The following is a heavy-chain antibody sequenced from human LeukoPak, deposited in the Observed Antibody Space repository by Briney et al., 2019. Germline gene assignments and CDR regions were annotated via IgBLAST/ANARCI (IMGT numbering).Heavy chain of an antibody. CDR3: ARDLGLYPF. V-gene: IGHV3-53*01. J-gene: IGHJ3*01. CDR1: GFTVSSNY. Sequence: GGSLRLSCTASGFTVSSNYMSWVRQAPGKGLEWVSVIYSGGSIYYADYVKGRFTISRDNSKNTLYLQMNSLRAEDTTVYYCARDLGLYPFWGQGTMVTVSS. CDR2: IYSGGSI. D-gene: IGHD2-8*01.